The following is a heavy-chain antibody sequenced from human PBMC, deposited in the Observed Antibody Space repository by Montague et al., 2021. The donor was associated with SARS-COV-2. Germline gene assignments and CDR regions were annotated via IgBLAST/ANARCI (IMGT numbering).Heavy chain of an antibody. D-gene: IGHD3-22*01. V-gene: IGHV4-31*03. CDR3: ARVQGITMIVVVIGAFDI. J-gene: IGHJ3*02. Sequence: SQTLSLTCTVSGGSISSGGYYWSWIRQHPGKGLEWIGYIYYSGSTYYNPSLKSRVTISVDTSKNQFSLKLSSVTAADTAAYYCARVQGITMIVVVIGAFDIWGQGTMVTVSS. CDR2: IYYSGST. CDR1: GGSISSGGYY.